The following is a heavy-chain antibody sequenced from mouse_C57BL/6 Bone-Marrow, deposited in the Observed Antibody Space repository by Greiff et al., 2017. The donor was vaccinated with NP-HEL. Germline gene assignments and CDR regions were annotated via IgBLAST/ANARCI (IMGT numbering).Heavy chain of an antibody. CDR2: ISDGGSYT. Sequence: EVKLMESGGGLVKPGGSLKLSCAASGFTFSSYAMSWVRQTPDKRLEWVATISDGGSYTYYPDNVKGRFTFSRDNAKNNLYLQMSHLKSEDTAMYYCARDTLVGYFDVWGTGTTVTVSS. V-gene: IGHV5-4*01. J-gene: IGHJ1*03. CDR3: ARDTLVGYFDV. CDR1: GFTFSSYA.